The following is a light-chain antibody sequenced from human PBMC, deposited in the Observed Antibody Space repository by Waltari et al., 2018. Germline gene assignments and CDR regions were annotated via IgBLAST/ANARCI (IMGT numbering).Light chain of an antibody. CDR3: QKYERLPAT. J-gene: IGKJ1*01. CDR2: ETS. Sequence: EIMLTQSPATLSLSPGERATLSCRASQSISKYLAWYQQKPGQAPRLLIHETSRRATGIPDRFSGSGSGTDFSLTISRLEPEDFAVYYCQKYERLPATFGQGTKVEFK. V-gene: IGKV3-20*01. CDR1: QSISKY.